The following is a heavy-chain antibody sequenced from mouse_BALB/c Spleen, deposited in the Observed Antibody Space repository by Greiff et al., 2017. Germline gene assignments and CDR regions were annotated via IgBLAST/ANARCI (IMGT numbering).Heavy chain of an antibody. Sequence: EVHLVESGGGLVKPGGSLKLSCAASGFTFSSYTMSWVRQTPEKRLEWVATISSGGSYTYYPDSVKGRFTISRDNAKNTLYLQMSSLKSEDTAMYYCTRVITTEYFDVWGAGTTVTVSS. J-gene: IGHJ1*01. CDR2: ISSGGSYT. V-gene: IGHV5-6-4*01. CDR3: TRVITTEYFDV. D-gene: IGHD1-1*01. CDR1: GFTFSSYT.